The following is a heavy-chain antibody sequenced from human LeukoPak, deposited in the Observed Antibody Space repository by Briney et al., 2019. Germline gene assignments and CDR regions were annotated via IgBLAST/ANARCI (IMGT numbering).Heavy chain of an antibody. V-gene: IGHV3-30*02. Sequence: GGSLRLSCAASGFTFSSYGMRWVRQVPGKGLEWVAFIRYDGSNKYYADSVKGRFTISRDNSKNTLYLQMNSLRADDTALYYCARETQQRQLSNPFEIWGQGTMVTVSS. CDR1: GFTFSSYG. CDR3: ARETQQRQLSNPFEI. CDR2: IRYDGSNK. J-gene: IGHJ3*02. D-gene: IGHD6-13*01.